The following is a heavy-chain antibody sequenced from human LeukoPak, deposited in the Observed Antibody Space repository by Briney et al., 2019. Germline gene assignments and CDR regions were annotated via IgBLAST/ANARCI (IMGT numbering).Heavy chain of an antibody. Sequence: PGGSLRLSCAASGFTFSSYSMNWVRQAPGKGLEWVSYISSSSSTVYYADSVKGRFTISRDYAKNSLYLQMNSLRVEDTAVYYCARDIYYDSSGYYGSVYWGQGTLVTVSS. J-gene: IGHJ4*02. V-gene: IGHV3-48*04. CDR1: GFTFSSYS. D-gene: IGHD3-22*01. CDR3: ARDIYYDSSGYYGSVY. CDR2: ISSSSSTV.